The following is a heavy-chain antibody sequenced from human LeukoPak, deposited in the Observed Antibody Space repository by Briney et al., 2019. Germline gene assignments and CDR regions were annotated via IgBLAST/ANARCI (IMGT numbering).Heavy chain of an antibody. V-gene: IGHV4-59*01. CDR3: AREGGNSYGYGY. CDR2: IYYSGST. Sequence: SETLSLTCTVSGGSISSYYWSWIRQPPGKGLEWIGYIYYSGSTNYNPSLKSQVTISVDTSKNQFSLKLSSVTAADTAVYYCAREGGNSYGYGYWGQGTLVTVSS. D-gene: IGHD5-18*01. J-gene: IGHJ4*02. CDR1: GGSISSYY.